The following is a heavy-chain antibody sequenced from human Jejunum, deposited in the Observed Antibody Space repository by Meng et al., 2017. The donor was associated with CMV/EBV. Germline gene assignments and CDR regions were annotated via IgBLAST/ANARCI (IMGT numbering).Heavy chain of an antibody. Sequence: FTGHYMHWVRQAPGQGLEWMGWINPNSGGTYNAQKFRGRLTMTRGTSISTAYMELSRLTSDDTAVYFCARDLIRGYDFWSGASDYWGQGTLVTVSS. V-gene: IGHV1-2*02. CDR3: ARDLIRGYDFWSGASDY. D-gene: IGHD3-3*01. CDR1: FTGHY. CDR2: INPNSGGT. J-gene: IGHJ4*02.